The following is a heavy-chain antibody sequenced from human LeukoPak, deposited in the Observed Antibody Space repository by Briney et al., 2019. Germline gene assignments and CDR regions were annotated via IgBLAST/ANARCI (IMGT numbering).Heavy chain of an antibody. D-gene: IGHD3-9*01. CDR3: ARVCGSATGYRLCGFDI. J-gene: IGHJ3*02. CDR1: GGSFINYF. Sequence: SETLSLTCTVSGGSFINYFWNWIRQPAGKGLEWLGRVDTSWNTNYNPSLKSRLTLSVDTSKNQFSLKVTSVTAADTAVYYCARVCGSATGYRLCGFDIWGQGTVVTVSS. CDR2: VDTSWNT. V-gene: IGHV4-4*07.